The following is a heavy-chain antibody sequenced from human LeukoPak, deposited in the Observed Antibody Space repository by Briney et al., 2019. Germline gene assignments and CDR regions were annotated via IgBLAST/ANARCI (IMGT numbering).Heavy chain of an antibody. CDR1: GFTLDDYA. D-gene: IGHD6-13*01. Sequence: GGSLRLSCAASGFTLDDYAMHWVRHAPGKGLEWVSGINWNSNRISYADSVKGRFTISRDNSKNTLYLQMNSLRAEDTAVYYCAHPTEYSSSWYGNWFDPWGQGTLVTVSS. V-gene: IGHV3-9*01. J-gene: IGHJ5*02. CDR3: AHPTEYSSSWYGNWFDP. CDR2: INWNSNRI.